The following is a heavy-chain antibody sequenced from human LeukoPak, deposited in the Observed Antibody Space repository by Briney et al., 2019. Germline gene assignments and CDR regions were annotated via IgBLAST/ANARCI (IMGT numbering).Heavy chain of an antibody. Sequence: SETLSLTCTVSGGSISSYYWSWIRQPPGKGLEWIGEINHSGSTNYNPSLKSRVTISVDTSKNQFSLKLSSVTAADTAVYYCARHLGNWNLDWFDPWGQGTLVTVSS. CDR2: INHSGST. D-gene: IGHD1-1*01. J-gene: IGHJ5*02. V-gene: IGHV4-34*01. CDR3: ARHLGNWNLDWFDP. CDR1: GGSISSYY.